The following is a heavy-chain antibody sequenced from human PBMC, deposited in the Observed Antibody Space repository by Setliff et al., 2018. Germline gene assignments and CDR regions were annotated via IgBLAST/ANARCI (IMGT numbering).Heavy chain of an antibody. CDR2: FDPEDGET. CDR3: ATGTTDRGIVAYYYYYMDV. D-gene: IGHD3-22*01. V-gene: IGHV1-24*01. J-gene: IGHJ6*03. Sequence: GASVKVSCKVSGYPLTELSMHWVRQAPGKGLEWMGGFDPEDGETIYAQKFQGRVTMTEDTSTDTAYMELSSLRSEDTAVYYCATGTTDRGIVAYYYYYMDVWGKGTTVTVSS. CDR1: GYPLTELS.